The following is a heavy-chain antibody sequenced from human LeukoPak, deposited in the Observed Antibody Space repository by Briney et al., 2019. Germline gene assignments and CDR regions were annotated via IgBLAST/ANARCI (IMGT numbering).Heavy chain of an antibody. CDR2: IRSKTNSYAT. Sequence: GGSLRLSCAASGFTFSGSAMYWVRQASGKGLEWVGHIRSKTNSYATIYAASVKGRFTTSRDDSKNTAYLQMNSLKTEDTAVYYCTRLHLGWGQGTLVTVSS. CDR1: GFTFSGSA. D-gene: IGHD1-26*01. J-gene: IGHJ4*02. CDR3: TRLHLG. V-gene: IGHV3-73*01.